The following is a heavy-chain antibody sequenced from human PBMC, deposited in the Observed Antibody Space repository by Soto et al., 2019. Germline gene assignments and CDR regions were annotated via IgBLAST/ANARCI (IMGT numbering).Heavy chain of an antibody. D-gene: IGHD6-13*01. J-gene: IGHJ6*02. CDR2: MNPINGAA. CDR3: GRGPSPRAPAGGTPYYYAMDV. CDR1: GYDFTAYD. V-gene: IGHV1-8*02. Sequence: ASVKVSCKAPGYDFTAYDINWVRQAWGQGLEWMGWMNPINGAAGSARRFQGRVSMTRNTATGTAYLELTSLRSDDTAVYYCGRGPSPRAPAGGTPYYYAMDVWGQGTTVTVYS.